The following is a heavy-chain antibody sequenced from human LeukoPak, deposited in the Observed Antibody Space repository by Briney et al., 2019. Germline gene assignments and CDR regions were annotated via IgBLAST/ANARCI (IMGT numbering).Heavy chain of an antibody. Sequence: PSQTLSLTCTVSGGSISSGGYYWSWIRQHPGKGLEWIGYIYYSGSTYYNPSLKSRVTISVDTSKNQFSLKLSSVTAADTAVYYCARGPQRGYSSSWYGRGLNYFDYWGQGTLVTVSS. CDR1: GGSISSGGYY. J-gene: IGHJ4*02. CDR2: IYYSGST. V-gene: IGHV4-31*03. CDR3: ARGPQRGYSSSWYGRGLNYFDY. D-gene: IGHD6-13*01.